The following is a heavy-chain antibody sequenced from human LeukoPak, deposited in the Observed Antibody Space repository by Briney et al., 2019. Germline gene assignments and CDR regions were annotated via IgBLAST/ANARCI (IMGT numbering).Heavy chain of an antibody. Sequence: PGGSLRLSCAASGFTVSSNYMSWVRQAPGKGLEWVSVIYSDGRIDYADSVKGRITISRDDSKNTLYLQMNSLRAEDTAVYYCARESGYSYGLAGFFDYWGQGTLVTVSS. V-gene: IGHV3-53*01. CDR1: GFTVSSNY. D-gene: IGHD5-18*01. J-gene: IGHJ4*02. CDR3: ARESGYSYGLAGFFDY. CDR2: IYSDGRI.